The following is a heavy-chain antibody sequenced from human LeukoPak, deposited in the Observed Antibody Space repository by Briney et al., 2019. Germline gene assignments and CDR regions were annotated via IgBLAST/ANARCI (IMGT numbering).Heavy chain of an antibody. Sequence: PGGSLRLSCAASGFTFSSYAMSWVRQAPGKGLEWVSAISGSGGSTYYADSVKGRFTISRDNSKNTLYLQMNSLRAEDTAVYYCAKDQPDFTYYYDSSAINWDFQHWGQGTLVTVSS. J-gene: IGHJ1*01. CDR2: ISGSGGST. V-gene: IGHV3-23*01. CDR3: AKDQPDFTYYYDSSAINWDFQH. CDR1: GFTFSSYA. D-gene: IGHD3-22*01.